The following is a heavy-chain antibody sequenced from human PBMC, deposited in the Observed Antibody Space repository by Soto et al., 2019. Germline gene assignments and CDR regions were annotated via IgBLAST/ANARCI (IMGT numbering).Heavy chain of an antibody. J-gene: IGHJ4*02. CDR2: IWYDGSNK. Sequence: QVQLVESGGGVVQPGRSLRLSCAASGFTFSSYGMHWVRQAPGKGLYWVAVIWYDGSNKYYADSVKGRVTISRDNSKNTMYLQMNSLRAEDTAVYYWARDPDYGVNSVDYWGQGTLVTVSS. V-gene: IGHV3-33*01. CDR1: GFTFSSYG. CDR3: ARDPDYGVNSVDY. D-gene: IGHD4-17*01.